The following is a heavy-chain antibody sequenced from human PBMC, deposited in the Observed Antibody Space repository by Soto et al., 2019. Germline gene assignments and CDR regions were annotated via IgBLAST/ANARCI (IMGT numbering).Heavy chain of an antibody. Sequence: PGGSLRLSCAASGFTFSSYSMNWVRQAPGKGLEWVSSITSSSSYIYYADSVKGRFTISRDNAKNSLYLQMNGLRAEDTAVYYCARVRGSWYFDYWGQGTLVTV. CDR2: ITSSSSYI. J-gene: IGHJ4*02. CDR3: ARVRGSWYFDY. V-gene: IGHV3-21*01. CDR1: GFTFSSYS.